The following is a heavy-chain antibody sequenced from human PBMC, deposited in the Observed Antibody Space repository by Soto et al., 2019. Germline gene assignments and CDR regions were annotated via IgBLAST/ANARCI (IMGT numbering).Heavy chain of an antibody. CDR3: TRVNTFFLNPDYYSYDMAV. Sequence: QVPLVQSGAEVKKPGASVKVSCKASGYTFATYAIHWVRQAPEQRLEWMGWINTGNGYTEYSQNFRGRVTITRDTSARTAYMELRSLRSEDTAMYYCTRVNTFFLNPDYYSYDMAVGGQGTTVTVAS. J-gene: IGHJ6*02. CDR2: INTGNGYT. D-gene: IGHD3-16*01. V-gene: IGHV1-3*04. CDR1: GYTFATYA.